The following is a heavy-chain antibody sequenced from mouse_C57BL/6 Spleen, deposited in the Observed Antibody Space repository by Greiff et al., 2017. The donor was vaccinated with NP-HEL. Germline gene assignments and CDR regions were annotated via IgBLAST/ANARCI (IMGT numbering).Heavy chain of an antibody. CDR2: IDPSDSYT. V-gene: IGHV1-59*01. Sequence: PGTSVKLSCKASGYTFTSYWMHWVKQRPGQGLEWIGVIDPSDSYTNYNQKFKGKATLTVDTSSSTAYMQLSSLTSEDSAVYYCARRTTVDYFDYWGQGTTLTVSS. CDR3: ARRTTVDYFDY. CDR1: GYTFTSYW. J-gene: IGHJ2*01. D-gene: IGHD1-1*01.